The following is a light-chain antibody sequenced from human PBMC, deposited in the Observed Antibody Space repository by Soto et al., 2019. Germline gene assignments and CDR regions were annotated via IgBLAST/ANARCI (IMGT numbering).Light chain of an antibody. V-gene: IGKV1-5*03. Sequence: DIHMTHSPSIRSASVVDVGTITFRASQSISSWLAWYQQKPGKAPKLLIYKASSLEGGVPSRFSGSGSGTEFTLTISSLQPDDFATYYCHQYNSFSRTFGQGTKVDI. CDR2: KAS. CDR1: QSISSW. J-gene: IGKJ1*01. CDR3: HQYNSFSRT.